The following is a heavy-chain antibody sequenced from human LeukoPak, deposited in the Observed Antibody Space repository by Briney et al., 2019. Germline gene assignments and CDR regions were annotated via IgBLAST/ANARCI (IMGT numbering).Heavy chain of an antibody. CDR3: AKDWRLDV. CDR2: ISYDGSNK. Sequence: GGSLRLSCAASGFTFSSYGMHWVRQAPGKGLEWVAVISYDGSNKYYADSVKGRFTISRDNSENTLYLQMNSLRAEDTAVYYCAKDWRLDVWGQGTTVTVSS. J-gene: IGHJ6*02. V-gene: IGHV3-30*18. CDR1: GFTFSSYG. D-gene: IGHD3-3*01.